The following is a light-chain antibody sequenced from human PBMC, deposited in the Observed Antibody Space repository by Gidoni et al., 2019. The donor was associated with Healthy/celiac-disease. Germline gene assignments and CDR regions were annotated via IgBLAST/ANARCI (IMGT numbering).Light chain of an antibody. V-gene: IGLV1-44*01. CDR2: SNK. Sequence: QSVLTQPPSASGTPGPRVTISCSGSSPNIGSNTVNWYQQLPGTAPKLLIYSNKQRPSGVPDRFSGSKSGTSASLAISGLQSEDEADYYCAAWDDSLNGWVFGGGTKLTVL. CDR1: SPNIGSNT. CDR3: AAWDDSLNGWV. J-gene: IGLJ3*02.